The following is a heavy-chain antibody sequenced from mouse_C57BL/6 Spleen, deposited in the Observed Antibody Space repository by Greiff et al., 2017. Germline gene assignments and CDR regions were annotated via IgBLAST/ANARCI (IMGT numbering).Heavy chain of an antibody. D-gene: IGHD1-1*01. Sequence: VQLQQPGAELVKPGASVKLSCKASGYTFTSYCMHWVKQRPGQGLEWIGMIHPNSGSTNYNEKFKSKATLTVDKSSSTAYMQLSSLTSEDSAVYYCARSVEITTVYCYAMDYWGQGTSVTVSS. V-gene: IGHV1-64*01. CDR3: ARSVEITTVYCYAMDY. CDR1: GYTFTSYC. J-gene: IGHJ4*01. CDR2: IHPNSGST.